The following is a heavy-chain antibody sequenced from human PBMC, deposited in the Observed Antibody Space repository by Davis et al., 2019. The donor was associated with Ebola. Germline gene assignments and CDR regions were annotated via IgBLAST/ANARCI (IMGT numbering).Heavy chain of an antibody. CDR1: GGSISSYY. CDR3: ARLGYSSSWDIDY. Sequence: PSETLSLTCTVSGGSISSYYWSWIRQPPGKGLEWIGYIYYSGSTNYNPSLKSRVTISVDTSKNQFSLKLSSVTAADTAVYYCARLGYSSSWDIDYWGQGTLVTVSS. J-gene: IGHJ4*02. D-gene: IGHD6-13*01. CDR2: IYYSGST. V-gene: IGHV4-59*08.